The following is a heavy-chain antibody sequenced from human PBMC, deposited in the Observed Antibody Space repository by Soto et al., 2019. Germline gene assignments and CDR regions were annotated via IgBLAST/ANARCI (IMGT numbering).Heavy chain of an antibody. V-gene: IGHV1-18*04. J-gene: IGHJ6*02. CDR2: ISAYNGNT. D-gene: IGHD5-18*01. CDR1: GYTFTSYG. CDR3: ASDRGYSYGYGNYYYGMDV. Sequence: ASVKVSCKASGYTFTSYGISWVRQAPGQGLEWMGWISAYNGNTNYAQKLQGRVTMTTDTSTSTAYVELRSLRSDDTAVYYCASDRGYSYGYGNYYYGMDVWGQGTTVTVSS.